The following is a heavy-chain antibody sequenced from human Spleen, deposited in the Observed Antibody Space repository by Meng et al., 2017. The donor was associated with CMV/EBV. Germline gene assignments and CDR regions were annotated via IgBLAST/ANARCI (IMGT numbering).Heavy chain of an antibody. CDR2: IYPGDSDI. J-gene: IGHJ4*02. CDR3: ARRTSGYGEEFDY. Sequence: ESLKISCQGSGYTFTNYWIGWVRQMPGKGLEWMGIIYPGDSDIRQDLSIHAQVIISVDASINTAYLEWRNLKSSDTGMYFCARRTSGYGEEFDYWGQGTLVTVSS. V-gene: IGHV5-51*01. D-gene: IGHD5-12*01. CDR1: GYTFTNYW.